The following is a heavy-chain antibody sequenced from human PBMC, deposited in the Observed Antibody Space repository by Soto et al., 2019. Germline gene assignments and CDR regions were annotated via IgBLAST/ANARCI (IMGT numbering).Heavy chain of an antibody. J-gene: IGHJ5*02. V-gene: IGHV1-18*01. CDR2: ISAYNGNT. D-gene: IGHD6-19*01. Sequence: QVQLVQSGAEVKKPGASVKVSCKASGYTFTSYGISWVRQAPGQGLEWMGWISAYNGNTNYAQKLQGRGTMTTDTSTSTAYMELRSLRSDDTAVYYCARGPAIDPIAVAGTGWFDPWGQGTLVTVSS. CDR3: ARGPAIDPIAVAGTGWFDP. CDR1: GYTFTSYG.